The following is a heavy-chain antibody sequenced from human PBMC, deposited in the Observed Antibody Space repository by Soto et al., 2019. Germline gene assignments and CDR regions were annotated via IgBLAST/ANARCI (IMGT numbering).Heavy chain of an antibody. CDR2: IYSCGST. CDR1: GGSISSSSYY. CDR3: ARLDGSYSTIGSIDY. V-gene: IGHV4-39*01. D-gene: IGHD1-26*01. Sequence: QLQLQESGPGLVKPSETLSLTCTVSGGSISSSSYYWGWICQPPGKGLEWIGRIYSCGSTYYNPSLKSRVTISVDTSKNQFSLRLSSVTAADTAVYYCARLDGSYSTIGSIDYWGQGTLVTVSS. J-gene: IGHJ4*02.